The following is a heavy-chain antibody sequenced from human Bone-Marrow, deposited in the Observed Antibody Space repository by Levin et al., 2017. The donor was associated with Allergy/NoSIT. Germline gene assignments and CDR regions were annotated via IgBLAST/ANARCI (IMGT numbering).Heavy chain of an antibody. CDR3: ARDYFDSGIHNFFDP. V-gene: IGHV3-30-3*01. D-gene: IGHD3-10*01. CDR2: VSYDGTST. CDR1: GFTFTSYA. Sequence: AGGSLRLSCAASGFTFTSYAMHWVRQAPGKGLEWVTVVSYDGTSTYYTDPVKGRFTISRDNPGNTLDLQMTSLRAEDTAFYYCARDYFDSGIHNFFDPWGQGTLVTVSS. J-gene: IGHJ5*02.